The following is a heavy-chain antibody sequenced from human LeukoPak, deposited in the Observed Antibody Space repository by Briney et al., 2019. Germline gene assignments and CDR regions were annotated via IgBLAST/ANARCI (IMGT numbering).Heavy chain of an antibody. CDR3: ARDLIDHNYNWFDP. V-gene: IGHV4-39*02. Sequence: SETLSLTCTVSGGSISSSSYYWGWIRQPPGKGLEWIGSIYYSGSTYYNPSLKSRVTISVDTSKNQFSLKLSSVTAADTAVYYCARDLIDHNYNWFDPWGQGTLVTVSS. CDR2: IYYSGST. CDR1: GGSISSSSYY. D-gene: IGHD1-1*01. J-gene: IGHJ5*02.